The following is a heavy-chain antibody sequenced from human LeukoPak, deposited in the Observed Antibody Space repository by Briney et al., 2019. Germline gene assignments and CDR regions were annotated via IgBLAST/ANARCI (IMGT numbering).Heavy chain of an antibody. CDR1: GGSISSSY. D-gene: IGHD3-22*01. CDR3: ARGRSSGYYGEYYFDY. J-gene: IGHJ4*02. V-gene: IGHV4-59*12. CDR2: MYYSGST. Sequence: PSETLSLTCTVSGGSISSSYWSWIRQPPGKGLEWIGYMYYSGSTYYNPSLKSRVTISVDTSKNQFSLKLSSVTAADTAVYYCARGRSSGYYGEYYFDYWGQGTLVTVSS.